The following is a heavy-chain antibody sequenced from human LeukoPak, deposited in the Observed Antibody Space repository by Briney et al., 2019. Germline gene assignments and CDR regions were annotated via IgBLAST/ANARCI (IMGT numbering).Heavy chain of an antibody. CDR2: ISGSNGNT. CDR3: AREKAVADTTPFDY. V-gene: IGHV1-18*01. D-gene: IGHD6-19*01. CDR1: SYTFTRYG. Sequence: ASVKVSCKASSYTFTRYGISWVRQAPGQGLEWMGWISGSNGNTNYAQKFQGRVSMTADTSTSTAYMELRSLRSDDTAVYYCAREKAVADTTPFDYWGQGTLVTVSS. J-gene: IGHJ4*02.